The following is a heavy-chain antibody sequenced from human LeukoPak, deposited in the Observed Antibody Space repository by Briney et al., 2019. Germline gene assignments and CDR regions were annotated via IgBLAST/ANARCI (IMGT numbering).Heavy chain of an antibody. CDR2: ISSSSDYI. V-gene: IGHV3-21*01. Sequence: GGSLRLSCAASGFTFSSYSMNWVRQAPGKGLEWVSIISSSSDYIYYADSVKGRFTISRDNAKNSLYLQMNSLRAEDTAVYYCASLHDIVVVPPATIDYWGQGTLVTVSS. J-gene: IGHJ4*02. CDR1: GFTFSSYS. CDR3: ASLHDIVVVPPATIDY. D-gene: IGHD2-2*01.